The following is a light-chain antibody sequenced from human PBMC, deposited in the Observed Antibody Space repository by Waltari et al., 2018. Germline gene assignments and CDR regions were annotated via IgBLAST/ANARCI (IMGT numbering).Light chain of an antibody. V-gene: IGKV1-39*01. CDR3: QQSYSVPPT. CDR2: GAS. CDR1: QSIATY. Sequence: DIQMSQSPSSLSASVRDRVTISCRASQSIATYLNWYQQRPGKAPKLLIYGASSLQSGVPSRFSGSGSGTEFTRSITSLEPEDFATYDCQQSYSVPPTFGQGTKVEI. J-gene: IGKJ1*01.